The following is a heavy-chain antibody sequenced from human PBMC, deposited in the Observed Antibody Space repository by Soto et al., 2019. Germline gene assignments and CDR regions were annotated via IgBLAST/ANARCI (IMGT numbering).Heavy chain of an antibody. D-gene: IGHD5-12*01. CDR3: ARDGGGYKITLRYFDY. CDR2: ISYDGSNK. CDR1: GFTFSSYA. J-gene: IGHJ4*02. Sequence: GGSLRLSCAASGFTFSSYAMHWVRQAPGKGLEWVAAISYDGSNKYYADSVKGRFTISRDNSKNTLYLQMNSLRAEDTAVYYCARDGGGYKITLRYFDYWGQGTLVTVSS. V-gene: IGHV3-30-3*01.